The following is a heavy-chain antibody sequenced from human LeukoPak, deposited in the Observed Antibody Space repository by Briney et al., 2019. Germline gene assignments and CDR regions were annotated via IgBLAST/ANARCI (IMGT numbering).Heavy chain of an antibody. CDR1: GYTFTGYY. CDR3: ARDSANYYYGSGSYYFPTYYFDH. D-gene: IGHD3-10*01. J-gene: IGHJ4*02. CDR2: INPNSGGT. Sequence: ASVKVSCKASGYTFTGYYMHWVRQAPGQGLEWMGWINPNSGGTNYAQKFQGRVTMTRDTSISTAYMELSRLRSDDTAVYYCARDSANYYYGSGSYYFPTYYFDHWGQGTLVTVSS. V-gene: IGHV1-2*02.